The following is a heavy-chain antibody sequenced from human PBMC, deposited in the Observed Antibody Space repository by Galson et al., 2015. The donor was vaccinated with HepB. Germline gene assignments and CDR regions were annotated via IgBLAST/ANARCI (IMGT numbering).Heavy chain of an antibody. CDR2: IIPIFGTA. CDR1: GGTFSSYA. V-gene: IGHV1-69*13. CDR3: ARDIGARYFDY. Sequence: SVKVSCKASGGTFSSYAISWVRQAPGQGLEWMGGIIPIFGTANYAQKFQGRVTITADESTGTAYMELRSLSSEGTAVYYCARDIGARYFDYWGQGTLVTVA. J-gene: IGHJ4*02. D-gene: IGHD2-15*01.